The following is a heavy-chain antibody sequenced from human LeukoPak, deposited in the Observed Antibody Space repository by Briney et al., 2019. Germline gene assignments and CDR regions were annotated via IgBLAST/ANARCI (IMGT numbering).Heavy chain of an antibody. CDR2: IDPSDSYT. CDR3: ATGASKVTTHFANY. J-gene: IGHJ4*02. CDR1: GYSFTNYW. V-gene: IGHV5-10-1*01. Sequence: GESLTISCKGSGYSFTNYWISWVRQMPGKGLEWMGRIDPSDSYTKYSPSFEGHVTISVDKYISTAFLQWNSLKASDSAMYYCATGASKVTTHFANYWRQGTQLAVSS. D-gene: IGHD4-17*01.